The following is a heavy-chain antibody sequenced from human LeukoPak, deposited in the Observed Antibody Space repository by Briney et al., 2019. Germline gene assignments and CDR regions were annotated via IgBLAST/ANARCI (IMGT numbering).Heavy chain of an antibody. Sequence: KDGESLKISCKDLGDTFSSTWIGWVRQVPGKGLEWMGIIYPGDSDTRYSPSFQGQVTISADKSISTAYLQWSSLKASDTAMYYCARLGTSWFDPWGQGTLVTVSS. CDR2: IYPGDSDT. CDR3: ARLGTSWFDP. J-gene: IGHJ5*02. D-gene: IGHD1/OR15-1a*01. CDR1: GDTFSSTW. V-gene: IGHV5-51*01.